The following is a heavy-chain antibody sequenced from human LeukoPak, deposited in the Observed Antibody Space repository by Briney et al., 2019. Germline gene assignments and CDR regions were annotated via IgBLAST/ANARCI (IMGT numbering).Heavy chain of an antibody. CDR3: ARQRVVPAAFFVGNWFDP. CDR2: IYYSGST. Sequence: PSETLSLTCTVSGGSISSSSYYWGWIRQPPGKGLEWIGSIYYSGSTYYNPSLKSRVTISVDTSKNQFSLKLSSVTAADTAVYYCARQRVVPAAFFVGNWFDPWGQGTLVTVSS. V-gene: IGHV4-39*01. D-gene: IGHD2-2*01. CDR1: GGSISSSSYY. J-gene: IGHJ5*02.